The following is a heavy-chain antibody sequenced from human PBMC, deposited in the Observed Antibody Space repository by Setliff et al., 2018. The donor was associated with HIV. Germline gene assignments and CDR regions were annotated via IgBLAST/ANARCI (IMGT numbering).Heavy chain of an antibody. CDR1: NDFITGSYY. V-gene: IGHV4-39*01. D-gene: IGHD3-9*01. Sequence: PSETLSLTCSVSNDFITGSYYWAWIRQPPGKGLEWIGSIYYSGRAYYSPSLKSRVTISVDTSNNQFSLTLPSVTAADTAVYYCARHVPDYDILTGYFTKHFDYWGRGTLVTVSS. CDR2: IYYSGRA. J-gene: IGHJ4*02. CDR3: ARHVPDYDILTGYFTKHFDY.